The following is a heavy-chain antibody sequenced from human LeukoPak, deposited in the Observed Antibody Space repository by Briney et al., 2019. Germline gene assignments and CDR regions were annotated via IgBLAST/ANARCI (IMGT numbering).Heavy chain of an antibody. V-gene: IGHV1-69*13. CDR3: AREGGVVLMVYAPNTGWFDP. Sequence: SVKVSCKASGGTFSSYAISWVRQAPGQGLEWMGGIIPIFGTANYAQKFQGRVTITADESTSAAYMELSSLRSEDTAVYYCAREGGVVLMVYAPNTGWFDPWGQGTLVTVSS. CDR2: IIPIFGTA. CDR1: GGTFSSYA. D-gene: IGHD2-8*01. J-gene: IGHJ5*02.